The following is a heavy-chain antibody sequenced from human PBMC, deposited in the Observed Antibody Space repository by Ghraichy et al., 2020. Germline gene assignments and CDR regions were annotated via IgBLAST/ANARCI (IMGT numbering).Heavy chain of an antibody. CDR2: SYYSGST. CDR3: ARDPGYGNYILWYFDL. J-gene: IGHJ2*01. CDR1: GYSINSGYY. V-gene: IGHV4-38-2*02. Sequence: SETLSLTCTVSGYSINSGYYWGWIRQPPGKGLEWIGTSYYSGSTYYNPSLKSRVTISVDTSDNQFSLRLTSVTAADTAVYYCARDPGYGNYILWYFDLWGRGTLVTVSS. D-gene: IGHD1-7*01.